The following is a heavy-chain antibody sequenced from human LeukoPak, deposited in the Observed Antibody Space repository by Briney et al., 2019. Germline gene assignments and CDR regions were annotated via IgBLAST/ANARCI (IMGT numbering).Heavy chain of an antibody. V-gene: IGHV3-48*03. Sequence: GGSLRLSCAASGFTFFSYEMNWVRQAPGKGLEWVSYISSSGSTIYYADSVKGRFTISRDNAKNSLYLQMNSLRAEDTAVYYCARDRGWGMDVWSKGTTVTISS. CDR3: ARDRGWGMDV. J-gene: IGHJ6*03. CDR1: GFTFFSYE. D-gene: IGHD5-12*01. CDR2: ISSSGSTI.